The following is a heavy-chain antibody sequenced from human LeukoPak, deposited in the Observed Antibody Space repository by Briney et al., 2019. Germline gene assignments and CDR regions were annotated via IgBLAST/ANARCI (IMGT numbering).Heavy chain of an antibody. J-gene: IGHJ4*02. Sequence: GASLKISCECAGYCFTSYWISWGRQTPGEGVEWMGRIDPSGSYTNYSPSIQGHVTISADRSLSTAYLQSSSLKASDTAMYYCARHRRLYEADYWGQGTLVTVSS. V-gene: IGHV5-10-1*01. CDR1: GYCFTSYW. D-gene: IGHD5/OR15-5a*01. CDR3: ARHRRLYEADY. CDR2: IDPSGSYT.